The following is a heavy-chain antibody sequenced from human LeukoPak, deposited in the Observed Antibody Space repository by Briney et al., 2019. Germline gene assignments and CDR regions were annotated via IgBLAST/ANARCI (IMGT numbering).Heavy chain of an antibody. V-gene: IGHV4-59*08. D-gene: IGHD4-17*01. CDR2: IYYSGST. CDR3: ASQSTYGDYYFDY. CDR1: GGSISSYY. Sequence: ETLSLTCTVSGGSISSYYWSWIRQPPGKGLEWIGYIYYSGSTNYNPSLKSRVTISVDTSKNQFSLKLSSVTAADTAVYYCASQSTYGDYYFDYWGQGTLVTVSS. J-gene: IGHJ4*02.